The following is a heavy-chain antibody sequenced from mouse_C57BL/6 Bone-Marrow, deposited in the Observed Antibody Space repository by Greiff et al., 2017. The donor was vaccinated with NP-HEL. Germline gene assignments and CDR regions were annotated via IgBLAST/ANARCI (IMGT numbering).Heavy chain of an antibody. V-gene: IGHV14-4*01. CDR3: TDDGYYEFAY. CDR1: GFNIKDDY. Sequence: VHVKQSGAELVRPGASVKLSCTASGFNIKDDYMHWVKQRPEQGLEWIGWIDPENGDTEYASKFQGKATIPADTSSNTAYLQLSSLTSEDTAVYYCTDDGYYEFAYWGQGTLVTVSA. J-gene: IGHJ3*01. CDR2: IDPENGDT. D-gene: IGHD2-3*01.